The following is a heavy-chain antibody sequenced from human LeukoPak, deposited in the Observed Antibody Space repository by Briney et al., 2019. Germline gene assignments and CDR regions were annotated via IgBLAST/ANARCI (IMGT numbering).Heavy chain of an antibody. J-gene: IGHJ4*02. D-gene: IGHD3-22*01. CDR1: GYTFTSYD. V-gene: IGHV1-8*01. CDR3: ARDDTREPFDY. CDR2: MSPNSGDT. Sequence: ASVKVSCKASGYTFTSYDFNWVRQATGQRPEWMGWMSPNSGDTGYAQKFQDRVTMTRNTSISTAYMELSRLRSDDTAVYYCARDDTREPFDYWGQGTLVTVSS.